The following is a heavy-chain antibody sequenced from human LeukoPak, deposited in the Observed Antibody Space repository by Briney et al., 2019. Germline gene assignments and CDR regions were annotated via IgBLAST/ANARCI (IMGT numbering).Heavy chain of an antibody. CDR2: ISSSSSYI. CDR1: GFTFSSYS. J-gene: IGHJ6*03. CDR3: ARDSNGSGYYYYYYMDV. Sequence: GGSLRLSCAASGFTFSSYSMNWVRQAPGKGLEWVSSISSSSSYIYYADSVKGRFTISRDNAKNSLYLQMNSLRAEDTAVYYCARDSNGSGYYYYYYMDVWGNGTTVTVSS. V-gene: IGHV3-21*01. D-gene: IGHD3-10*01.